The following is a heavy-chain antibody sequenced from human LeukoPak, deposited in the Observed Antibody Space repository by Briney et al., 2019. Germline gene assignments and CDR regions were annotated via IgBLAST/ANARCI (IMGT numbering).Heavy chain of an antibody. CDR2: ISGSGGST. CDR3: AKEGPIRVGATIYYFDC. D-gene: IGHD1-26*01. CDR1: GFTFSSYA. J-gene: IGHJ4*02. V-gene: IGHV3-23*01. Sequence: PGGSLRLSCAASGFTFSSYAMSWVRQAPGKGLEWVSAISGSGGSTYYADSVKGRFTISRDNSKNTLYLQMNSLRAEDTAVYYCAKEGPIRVGATIYYFDCWGQGTLVTVSS.